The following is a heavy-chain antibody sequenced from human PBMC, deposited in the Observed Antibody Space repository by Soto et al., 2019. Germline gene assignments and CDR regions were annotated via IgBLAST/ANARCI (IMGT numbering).Heavy chain of an antibody. CDR1: GFTFDDYA. V-gene: IGHV3-9*01. CDR2: ITWNSGRI. Sequence: VQLVESGGGLVQPGRSLRLSCAASGFTFDDYAMHWVRQAPGKGLEWVSGITWNSGRIAYAASVKGRFTVSSDNAKNFLYLQMNSMRSEDTALYNCAKDLSAYDSGPVFDYWGQGTLVTVSS. CDR3: AKDLSAYDSGPVFDY. J-gene: IGHJ4*02. D-gene: IGHD5-12*01.